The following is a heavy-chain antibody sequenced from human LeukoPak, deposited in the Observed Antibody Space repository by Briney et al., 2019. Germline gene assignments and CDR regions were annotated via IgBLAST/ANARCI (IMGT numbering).Heavy chain of an antibody. Sequence: LAGGSLRLSCAASGFNFSSYEMNWVRQAPGKGLEWVSYISSSGSTIYYADSVKGRFTISRDNAKNSLYLQMNSLRAEDTAVYYCARVLRYCSGGNCYSGGLGYMDVWGKGTTVTISS. CDR1: GFNFSSYE. V-gene: IGHV3-48*03. J-gene: IGHJ6*03. CDR3: ARVLRYCSGGNCYSGGLGYMDV. D-gene: IGHD2-15*01. CDR2: ISSSGSTI.